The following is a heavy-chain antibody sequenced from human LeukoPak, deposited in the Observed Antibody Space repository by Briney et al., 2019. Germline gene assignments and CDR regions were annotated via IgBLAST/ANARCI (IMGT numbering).Heavy chain of an antibody. J-gene: IGHJ3*02. CDR3: ARGSLLWFGDHAFDI. V-gene: IGHV1-2*02. CDR1: GYTFTGYY. Sequence: ASVKVSCKASGYTFTGYYMHWVRQAPGQGLEWMGWINPNSGGTNYAQKFQGRVTMTRDTSISTAYMELSRLRSDDTAVYYCARGSLLWFGDHAFDIWGQGTMVTVSS. D-gene: IGHD3-10*01. CDR2: INPNSGGT.